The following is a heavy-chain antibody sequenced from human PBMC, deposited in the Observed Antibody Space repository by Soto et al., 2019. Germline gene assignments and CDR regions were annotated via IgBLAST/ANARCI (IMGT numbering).Heavy chain of an antibody. V-gene: IGHV3-23*01. Sequence: EVQLLESGGGLVQPGGSLRLSCAASGFTFTNYAMRWVRQAPGKGLEWISTIGGSDGRTYYADSEKGRFTISKDNSKNTLYLQMNNLRAEDTAIYYCARRGSDYSYFDYWGQGTLVTVSS. D-gene: IGHD3-16*01. J-gene: IGHJ4*02. CDR3: ARRGSDYSYFDY. CDR2: IGGSDGRT. CDR1: GFTFTNYA.